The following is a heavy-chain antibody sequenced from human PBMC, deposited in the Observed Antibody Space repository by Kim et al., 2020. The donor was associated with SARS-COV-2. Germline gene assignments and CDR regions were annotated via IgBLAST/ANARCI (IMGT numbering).Heavy chain of an antibody. D-gene: IGHD5-18*01. V-gene: IGHV3-48*02. Sequence: GGSLRLSCAASGFTFSSYSMNWVRQAPGKGLERISYISSIRSTIFYADSVKGRFTISRDNAKNSLYLQMNSLRDEDTAVYYCASSIHSSYVRSGMDVWG. J-gene: IGHJ6*02. CDR1: GFTFSSYS. CDR3: ASSIHSSYVRSGMDV. CDR2: ISSIRSTI.